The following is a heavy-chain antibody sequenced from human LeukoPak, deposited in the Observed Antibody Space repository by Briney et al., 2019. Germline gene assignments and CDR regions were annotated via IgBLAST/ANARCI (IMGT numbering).Heavy chain of an antibody. V-gene: IGHV3-7*01. CDR3: ARDFDYYGSGSYLA. J-gene: IGHJ5*02. D-gene: IGHD3-10*01. Sequence: GGSLRLSCAASGFTFSSYAMSWVRQAPGKGLEWVANIKQDGSEKYYVDSVKGRFTTSRDNAKNSLYLQMNSLRAEDTAVYYCARDFDYYGSGSYLAWGQGTLVTVSS. CDR2: IKQDGSEK. CDR1: GFTFSSYA.